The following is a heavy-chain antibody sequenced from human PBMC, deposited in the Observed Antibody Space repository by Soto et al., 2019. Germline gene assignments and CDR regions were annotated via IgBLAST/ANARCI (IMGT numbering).Heavy chain of an antibody. CDR1: GYTFTSYG. J-gene: IGHJ4*02. Sequence: QVQLVQSGAEVKKPGASVKVSCKASGYTFTSYGISWVRQAPGQGLEWMGWIGAYNGTTNYAQKRQGRVTMTTDRSTSTDYMELRSLRSDDTAGYYCALSASPGQVDCWGQGTLVTVSS. CDR2: IGAYNGTT. V-gene: IGHV1-18*01. D-gene: IGHD2-2*01. CDR3: ALSASPGQVDC.